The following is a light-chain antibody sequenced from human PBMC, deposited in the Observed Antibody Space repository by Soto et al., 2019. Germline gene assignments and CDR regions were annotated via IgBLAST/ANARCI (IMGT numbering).Light chain of an antibody. CDR2: DVS. V-gene: IGLV2-14*01. J-gene: IGLJ1*01. Sequence: QSVLTQPASVSEPPGQSITISCTGTSTDVGRYNYVSWYQQHPGKAPKLMVYDVSNRPSWVSNRFSGSKSGITASLTISGLQAEDEADSYCTSYTSDSTYVFGTGTKVTVL. CDR1: STDVGRYNY. CDR3: TSYTSDSTYV.